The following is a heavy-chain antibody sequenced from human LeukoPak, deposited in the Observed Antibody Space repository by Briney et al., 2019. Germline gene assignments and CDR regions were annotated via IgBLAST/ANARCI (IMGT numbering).Heavy chain of an antibody. CDR2: IYPGDYDT. CDR3: ARQGTGSYLFDY. CDR1: GYRFTSYL. J-gene: IGHJ4*02. V-gene: IGHV5-51*01. Sequence: GGPLQISCKGSGYRFTSYLIGGVRKMPGKGLEGMGIIYPGDYDTRYSPSFEGQVTISPDKSISTAYLQWSSLKASDTAMYYCARQGTGSYLFDYWGQGTLVTVSS. D-gene: IGHD1-26*01.